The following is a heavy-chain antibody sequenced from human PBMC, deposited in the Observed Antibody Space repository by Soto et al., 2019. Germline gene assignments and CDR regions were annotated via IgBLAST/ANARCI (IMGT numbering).Heavy chain of an antibody. D-gene: IGHD3-22*01. J-gene: IGHJ6*02. CDR2: IDPSDSYT. Sequence: GESLKISCKGSGYSFTSYWISWVRQMPGKGLEWMGRIDPSDSYTNYSPSFQGHVTISADKSISTAYLQWSSLKASDTAMYYCPTHAANYCASSGYFVVLPGMDVWGQGTTVTVSS. CDR1: GYSFTSYW. V-gene: IGHV5-10-1*01. CDR3: PTHAANYCASSGYFVVLPGMDV.